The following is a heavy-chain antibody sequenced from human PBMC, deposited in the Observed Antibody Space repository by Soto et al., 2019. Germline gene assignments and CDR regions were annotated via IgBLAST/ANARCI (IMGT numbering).Heavy chain of an antibody. Sequence: SCKGSGYSFTSYWIGWVRQMPGKGLEWMGIIYPRDSDTKYSPSFQGQVTISADKSISTAYLQWSSLKASDTAMYYCARQRITMVRGVIITGYYYGMDVWGQGTTVTVSS. CDR1: GYSFTSYW. CDR3: ARQRITMVRGVIITGYYYGMDV. CDR2: IYPRDSDT. J-gene: IGHJ6*02. D-gene: IGHD3-10*01. V-gene: IGHV5-51*01.